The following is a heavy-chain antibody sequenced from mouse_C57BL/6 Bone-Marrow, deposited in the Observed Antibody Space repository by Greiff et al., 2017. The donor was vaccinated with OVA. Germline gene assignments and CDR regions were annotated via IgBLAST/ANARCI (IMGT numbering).Heavy chain of an antibody. CDR3: AIGGCDY. V-gene: IGHV1-74*01. Sequence: QVQLQQPGAELVKPGASVKVSCKASGYTFTSYWMHWVKQRPGQGLEWIGRIHPSDGDTNSNQKFKGKATLTVDKSSSTAYMQLSSLTSEDSAVYYCAIGGCDYWGQGTTLTVSS. CDR1: GYTFTSYW. J-gene: IGHJ2*01. CDR2: IHPSDGDT.